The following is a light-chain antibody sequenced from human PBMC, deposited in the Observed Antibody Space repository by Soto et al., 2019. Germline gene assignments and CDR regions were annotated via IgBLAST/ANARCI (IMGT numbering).Light chain of an antibody. CDR2: LGS. CDR1: QSLLNSEGYNL. CDR3: MQALQTSIT. Sequence: DIVLTQSPLSLTVTPGERASISCRSSQSLLNSEGYNLLDWYLQKPGQSPQLLIYLGSNRASGVPDRFSGSGSGTDFTLKISRVEAEDVGVYYCMQALQTSITFGQGTRLEIK. J-gene: IGKJ5*01. V-gene: IGKV2-28*01.